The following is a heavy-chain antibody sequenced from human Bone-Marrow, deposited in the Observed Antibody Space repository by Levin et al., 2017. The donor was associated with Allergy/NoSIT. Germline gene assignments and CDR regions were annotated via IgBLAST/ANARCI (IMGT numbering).Heavy chain of an antibody. CDR1: GFTFHNYA. D-gene: IGHD3-22*01. CDR2: ISDSGGAT. Sequence: GASVKVSCAASGFTFHNYAMSWVRQVPGKGLEWVSAISDSGGATYYADSVKGRFTISRDNSKNTLFLQMNSLRAEDTAVYYCAKDYYDSRGFPKPYFDYWGQGILVTVSS. CDR3: AKDYYDSRGFPKPYFDY. V-gene: IGHV3-23*01. J-gene: IGHJ4*02.